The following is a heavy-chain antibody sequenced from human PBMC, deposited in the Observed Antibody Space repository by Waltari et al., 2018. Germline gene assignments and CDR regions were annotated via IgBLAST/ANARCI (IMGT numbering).Heavy chain of an antibody. CDR1: GFPFSSYW. CDR2: IKQDGSDK. Sequence: EVQLVESGGGLVQPGGSLRLSCTASGFPFSSYWMSWVRQAPGKGLRWWSKIKQDGSDKDYVDSVKGRSTISRDNAKNSLYLQMNSLRADDTAVYYCARESTNFYGMDVWGQGTTVTVSS. J-gene: IGHJ6*02. CDR3: ARESTNFYGMDV. V-gene: IGHV3-7*01.